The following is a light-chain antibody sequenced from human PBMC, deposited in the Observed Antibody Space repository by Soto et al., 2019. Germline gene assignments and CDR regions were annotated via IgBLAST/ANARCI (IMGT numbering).Light chain of an antibody. CDR2: EVT. V-gene: IGLV2-14*01. Sequence: QSALTQPASVSGSPGQSITLSCTGTSSDVGGYNYVSWYQQHPGKAPKLVIYEVTKRPSGVSNRFSGSKSGNTASLTISGLQAEDETDYYCSSYTSTNHVVFGVGTKVTVL. CDR3: SSYTSTNHVV. CDR1: SSDVGGYNY. J-gene: IGLJ2*01.